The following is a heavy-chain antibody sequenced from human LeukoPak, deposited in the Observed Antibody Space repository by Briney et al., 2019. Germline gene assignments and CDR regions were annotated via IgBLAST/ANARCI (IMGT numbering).Heavy chain of an antibody. CDR2: TRNKANSYTT. Sequence: SGGSLRLSCAASGFTFSDHYMDWVRQAPGKGLEWVGRTRNKANSYTTEYAATVKGRFTISRDDSKNSLYLQMNSLKTEDTAVYYCASLGFDYWGQGTLVTVSS. V-gene: IGHV3-72*01. J-gene: IGHJ4*02. CDR1: GFTFSDHY. D-gene: IGHD3-16*01. CDR3: ASLGFDY.